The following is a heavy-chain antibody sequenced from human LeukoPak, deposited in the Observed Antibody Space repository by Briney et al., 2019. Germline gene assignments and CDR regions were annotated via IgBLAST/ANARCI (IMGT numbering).Heavy chain of an antibody. CDR3: ARDLSLLWFGELLSPPNLFDY. CDR2: ISSSGSTI. J-gene: IGHJ4*02. V-gene: IGHV3-48*04. CDR1: GLTLRSYS. Sequence: GGSLRLSCAASGLTLRSYSMEWVRQAPGEGLEWVSYISSSGSTIYYADSVKGRFTISRDNAKNSLYLQMNSLSADDTAVYYCARDLSLLWFGELLSPPNLFDYWGQGTLVTVSS. D-gene: IGHD3-10*01.